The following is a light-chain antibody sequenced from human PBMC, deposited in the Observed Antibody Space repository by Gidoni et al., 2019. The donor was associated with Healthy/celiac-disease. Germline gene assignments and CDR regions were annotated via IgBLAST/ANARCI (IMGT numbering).Light chain of an antibody. CDR3: QQYGSSPGT. V-gene: IGKV3-20*01. CDR2: GAS. CDR1: QSVSSSY. J-gene: IGKJ1*01. Sequence: IVLTQSPGTLSLSPGERATLSGRASQSVSSSYLAWYQQKPGQAPRLLIYGASSRATGIPDRFSGSGSGTDFTLTISRLEPEDFAVYYCQQYGSSPGTFGQGTKVEIK.